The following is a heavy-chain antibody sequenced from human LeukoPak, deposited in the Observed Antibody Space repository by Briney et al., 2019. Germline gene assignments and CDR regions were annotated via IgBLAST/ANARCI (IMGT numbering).Heavy chain of an antibody. V-gene: IGHV3-11*04. D-gene: IGHD3-22*01. CDR2: ISSSGSPI. CDR3: AREDYSDSSGLVEY. Sequence: GGSLRLSCAASGFTFSDYYMSWIRQAPGRGLEWVSYISSSGSPIYDADSVKGRFTISRDNAKNSLYLQMNSLRADDTAVYYCAREDYSDSSGLVEYWGQGTLVTISS. CDR1: GFTFSDYY. J-gene: IGHJ4*02.